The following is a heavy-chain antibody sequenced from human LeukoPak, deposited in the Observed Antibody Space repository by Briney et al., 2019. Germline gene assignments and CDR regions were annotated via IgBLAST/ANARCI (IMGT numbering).Heavy chain of an antibody. CDR2: IYYSGST. CDR1: GGSISSYY. Sequence: KPSETLSLTCTVSGGSISSYYWSWIRQPPGKGLEWIGYIYYSGSTNYNPSLKSRVTISVDTSKNQFSLKLSSVTAADTAVYYCARKGGNYYYYGMDVWGQGTTVTVSS. V-gene: IGHV4-59*08. D-gene: IGHD1-26*01. J-gene: IGHJ6*02. CDR3: ARKGGNYYYYGMDV.